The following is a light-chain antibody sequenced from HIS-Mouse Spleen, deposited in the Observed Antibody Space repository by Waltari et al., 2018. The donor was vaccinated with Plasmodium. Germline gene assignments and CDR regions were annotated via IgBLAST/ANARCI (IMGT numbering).Light chain of an antibody. CDR3: QQRSNWPIT. V-gene: IGKV3-11*01. CDR1: QSVSSY. Sequence: EIVLTQSPATLSLSPGERATLSGRASQSVSSYLSWYQQKPGKAPRLLIYDAYNMATGIPARFSGSGSGTDFTLTISSLEPEDFAVYYCQQRSNWPITFGPGTKVDIK. J-gene: IGKJ3*01. CDR2: DAY.